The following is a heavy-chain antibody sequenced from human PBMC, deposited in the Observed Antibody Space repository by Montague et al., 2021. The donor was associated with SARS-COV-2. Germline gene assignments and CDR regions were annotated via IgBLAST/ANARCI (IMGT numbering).Heavy chain of an antibody. CDR3: AREYSSGVYFDY. D-gene: IGHD6-19*01. CDR1: GFSLSTGGMC. J-gene: IGHJ4*02. V-gene: IGHV2-70*11. Sequence: PALVKPTQTLTLTGTFSGFSLSTGGMCVSWIRQPPGKALEWLARIDWXXXKYYSTSLKTRLTISKDTSKNQVVLTMTNMDPVDTATYYCAREYSSGVYFDYWGQGTLVTVSS. CDR2: IDWXXXK.